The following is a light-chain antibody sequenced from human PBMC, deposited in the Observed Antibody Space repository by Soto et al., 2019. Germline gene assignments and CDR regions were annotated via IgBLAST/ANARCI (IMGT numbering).Light chain of an antibody. V-gene: IGLV2-14*01. Sequence: QSALTQPASVSGSPGQSITISCTGTSSDVGGYIHVSWYQQHPGKAPKLMIYDVSNRPSGVSNRFSGSKSGNTASLTISGLQPEDEADYYCSSFTSTSTNYVFGTGTKLTVL. J-gene: IGLJ1*01. CDR2: DVS. CDR3: SSFTSTSTNYV. CDR1: SSDVGGYIH.